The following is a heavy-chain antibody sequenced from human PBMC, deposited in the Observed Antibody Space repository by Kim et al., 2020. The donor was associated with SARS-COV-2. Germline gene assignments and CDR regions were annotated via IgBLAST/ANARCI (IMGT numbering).Heavy chain of an antibody. D-gene: IGHD6-19*01. CDR3: ARDGSSSGWYGF. Sequence: GGSLRLSCVASGFTFRSYWMHWVRQAPGKGLVWVSHINSDGSSTSHAESAKGRFTTSRDNAKNTLYLQMNSLRVEDTAAYYCARDGSSSGWYGFWGQGTLVTVSS. CDR1: GFTFRSYW. CDR2: INSDGSST. J-gene: IGHJ4*02. V-gene: IGHV3-74*01.